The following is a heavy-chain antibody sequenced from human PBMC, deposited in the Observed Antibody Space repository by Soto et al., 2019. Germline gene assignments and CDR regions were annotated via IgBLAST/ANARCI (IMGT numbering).Heavy chain of an antibody. CDR3: ARVHDYGLLGAFDN. V-gene: IGHV3-30-3*01. Sequence: PGGSLRLSCAASGFTFSSYAIHWVRQAPGKGLEWVAVISYDGSNKYYADSVKGRFTISRDNSKNALYLQMNSLRAEDTAVYYCARVHDYGLLGAFDNWGQGTMVTVSS. CDR1: GFTFSSYA. J-gene: IGHJ3*02. CDR2: ISYDGSNK. D-gene: IGHD4-17*01.